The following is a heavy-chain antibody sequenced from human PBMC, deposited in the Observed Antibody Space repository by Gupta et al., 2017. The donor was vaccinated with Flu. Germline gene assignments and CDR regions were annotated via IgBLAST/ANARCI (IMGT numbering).Heavy chain of an antibody. CDR2: IGTAGDT. V-gene: IGHV3-13*01. J-gene: IGHJ5*02. Sequence: EVQLVESGGGLVQPGGSLRLFCAASCFTFSSYDMPWVRQATGKGLGWVSAIGTAGDTYYPGSVKGRFTISRENAKNSLYLQMNSLRAGDTAVYYCARGQRGYSSNWFDPWGQGTLVTVSS. D-gene: IGHD5-18*01. CDR3: ARGQRGYSSNWFDP. CDR1: CFTFSSYD.